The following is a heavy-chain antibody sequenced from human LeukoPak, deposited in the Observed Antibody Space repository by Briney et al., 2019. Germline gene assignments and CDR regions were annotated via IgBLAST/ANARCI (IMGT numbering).Heavy chain of an antibody. D-gene: IGHD2-2*01. CDR3: ARDEIVVVPAAIQYYYYYMDV. Sequence: GGSLRLSCAASGFTFSSYSMNWVRQAPGKGLEWVSYISSSSSTIYYADSVKGRFTISRDNAKNSLYLQMNSLRAEDTAVYYCARDEIVVVPAAIQYYYYYMDVWGKGTTVTASS. V-gene: IGHV3-48*04. J-gene: IGHJ6*03. CDR2: ISSSSSTI. CDR1: GFTFSSYS.